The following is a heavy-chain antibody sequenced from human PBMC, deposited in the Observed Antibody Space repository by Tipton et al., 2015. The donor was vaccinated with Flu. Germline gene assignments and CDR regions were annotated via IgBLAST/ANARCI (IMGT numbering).Heavy chain of an antibody. D-gene: IGHD2-2*01. CDR1: GGSIRGYV. Sequence: TLPLTCTVSGGSIRGYVWTWIRQPPGRGLEWMGYIYDTGSTYYNPSLKGRVIMSVDTSKNQLSLKVRSVTAADTAIYYCAKDKTGLDGSFQYQFDSWGQGALVTVSS. V-gene: IGHV4-59*01. CDR2: IYDTGST. J-gene: IGHJ4*02. CDR3: AKDKTGLDGSFQYQFDS.